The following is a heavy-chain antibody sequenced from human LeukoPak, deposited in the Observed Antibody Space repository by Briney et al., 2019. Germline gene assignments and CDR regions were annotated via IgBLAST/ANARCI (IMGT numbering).Heavy chain of an antibody. Sequence: SETLSLTCAVSGGSISSSNWWSWVRQPPGKGREWIGEIYHSGSTNYNPSLKSRVTISVDKSKKQFPLKLSSVTAADTAVYYCARGSFYYYYMDVWGKGTTVTVSS. J-gene: IGHJ6*03. CDR2: IYHSGST. V-gene: IGHV4-4*02. CDR1: GGSISSSNW. D-gene: IGHD2-15*01. CDR3: ARGSFYYYYMDV.